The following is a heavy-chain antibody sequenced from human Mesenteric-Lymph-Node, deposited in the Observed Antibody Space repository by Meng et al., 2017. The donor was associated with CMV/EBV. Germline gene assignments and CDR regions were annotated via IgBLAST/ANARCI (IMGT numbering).Heavy chain of an antibody. CDR3: AISSLSSYYFDY. CDR2: IYSGDST. CDR1: GFSVSSNY. J-gene: IGHJ4*02. Sequence: GESLKISCAASGFSVSSNYMSWVRQAPGKGLEWVSVIYSGDSTYYADSAKGRFTISRDNSKNTLYLQMNSLRVEDTAVYYCAISSLSSYYFDYWGQGTLVTVSS. D-gene: IGHD6-6*01. V-gene: IGHV3-53*01.